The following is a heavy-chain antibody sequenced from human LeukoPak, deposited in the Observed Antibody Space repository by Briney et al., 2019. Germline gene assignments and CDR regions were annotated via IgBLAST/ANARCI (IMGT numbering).Heavy chain of an antibody. Sequence: ASVKVSCKASGGTFSSYAISWVRQAPGQGLEWMGGIIPIFGTVNYAQKFQGRVTITADESTSTAYMELSDLRSEDTAVYYCARGGKQWRGGNYFDSWGQGTLVAVSS. D-gene: IGHD6-19*01. CDR2: IIPIFGTV. CDR3: ARGGKQWRGGNYFDS. V-gene: IGHV1-69*13. J-gene: IGHJ4*02. CDR1: GGTFSSYA.